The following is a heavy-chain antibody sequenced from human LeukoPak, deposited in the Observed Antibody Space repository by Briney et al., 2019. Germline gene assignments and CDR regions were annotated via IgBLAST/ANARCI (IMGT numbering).Heavy chain of an antibody. J-gene: IGHJ4*02. CDR3: ARDRPLDADDYYGFYYFDY. CDR2: INPNSGGT. V-gene: IGHV1-2*02. CDR1: GYTFAGYY. Sequence: GASVKVSCKASGYTFAGYYMHWVRQAPGQGLEWMRWINPNSGGTNHAQKFQGRVTMTRDTSISTAYMELSRLRSDDTAVYYCARDRPLDADDYYGFYYFDYWGQGTLVTVSS. D-gene: IGHD3-10*01.